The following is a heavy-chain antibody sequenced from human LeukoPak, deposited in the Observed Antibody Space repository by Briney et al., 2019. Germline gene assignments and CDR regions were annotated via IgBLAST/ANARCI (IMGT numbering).Heavy chain of an antibody. CDR2: IYYSGST. J-gene: IGHJ6*02. V-gene: IGHV4-59*01. CDR3: ARLPVDIVATTPQYYYYYGMDV. D-gene: IGHD5-12*01. Sequence: PSETLSLTCTVSGGSISSYYWSWIRQPPGKGLEWIGYIYYSGSTNYNPSLKSRVAISVDTSENQFSLKLSSVTAADTAVYYCARLPVDIVATTPQYYYYYGMDVWGQGTTVTVSS. CDR1: GGSISSYY.